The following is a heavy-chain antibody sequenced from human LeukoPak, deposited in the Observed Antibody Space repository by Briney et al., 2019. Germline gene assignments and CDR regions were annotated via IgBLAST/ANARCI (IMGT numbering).Heavy chain of an antibody. CDR2: IYYSGST. J-gene: IGHJ4*02. Sequence: SETLSLTCTVSGGSVSSGSYSWSWIRRPPGKGLEWIGYIYYSGSTSYNPSLRSRVTISVDTSKNQFSLNLTSVTAADTAVYYCARDGRGGYYHADYWGQGTLVTVSS. D-gene: IGHD1-26*01. CDR3: ARDGRGGYYHADY. V-gene: IGHV4-61*01. CDR1: GGSVSSGSYS.